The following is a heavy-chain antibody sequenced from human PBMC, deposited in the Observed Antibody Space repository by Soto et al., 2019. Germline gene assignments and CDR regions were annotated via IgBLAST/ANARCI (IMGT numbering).Heavy chain of an antibody. Sequence: QLQLQESGPGLVKPSETLSLTCTVSGGSISSSSYYWGWIRQPPGKGLEWIGSIYYSGSTYYNPSLKSRVTISADTSKNQFSLQLSSVTAADTAVYYCASSPDEYSSSSDACDIWGQGTMVTVSS. D-gene: IGHD6-6*01. V-gene: IGHV4-39*01. CDR2: IYYSGST. CDR3: ASSPDEYSSSSDACDI. CDR1: GGSISSSSYY. J-gene: IGHJ3*02.